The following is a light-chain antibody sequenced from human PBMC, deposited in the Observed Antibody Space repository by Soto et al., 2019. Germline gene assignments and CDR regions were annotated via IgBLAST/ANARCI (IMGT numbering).Light chain of an antibody. J-gene: IGLJ2*01. CDR3: QSYDSSLSGYVV. CDR2: GNS. CDR1: SSNIGAGYD. Sequence: QSALTQPPSVSGAPGQRVTISCTGSSSNIGAGYDVHWYQQLPGTAPKLLIYGNSNRPSGVPERFSGSKSGTSASLAITGLQAEEEADYYCQSYDSSLSGYVVFGGGTKLTVL. V-gene: IGLV1-40*01.